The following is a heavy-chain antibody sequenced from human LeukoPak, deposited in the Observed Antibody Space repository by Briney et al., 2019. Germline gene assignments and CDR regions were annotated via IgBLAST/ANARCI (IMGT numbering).Heavy chain of an antibody. Sequence: SETLSLTCAVYGGSFSGYYWSWIRQPPGKGLEWIGEINHSGSTNYNPSLKSRVTISVDTSKNQFSLKLSSVTAADTAVYYCARTVVVVAATAYYYYYGMDVWVQGTTVTVSS. CDR3: ARTVVVVAATAYYYYYGMDV. D-gene: IGHD2-15*01. CDR2: INHSGST. CDR1: GGSFSGYY. J-gene: IGHJ6*02. V-gene: IGHV4-34*01.